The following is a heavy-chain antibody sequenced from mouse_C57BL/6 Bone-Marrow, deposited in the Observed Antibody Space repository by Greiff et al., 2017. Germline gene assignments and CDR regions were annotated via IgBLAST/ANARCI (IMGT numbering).Heavy chain of an antibody. CDR3: ARDGYGNYPSWFAY. Sequence: EVKLMESGPGLVKPSQSLSLTCSVTGYSITSGYYWNWIRQFAGNKLEWMGYISYDGSNNYNPSLKNRISITRDTSKNQFFLKLNSVTTEDTATYYCARDGYGNYPSWFAYWGQGTLVTVSA. CDR2: ISYDGSN. J-gene: IGHJ3*01. V-gene: IGHV3-6*01. CDR1: GYSITSGYY. D-gene: IGHD2-10*02.